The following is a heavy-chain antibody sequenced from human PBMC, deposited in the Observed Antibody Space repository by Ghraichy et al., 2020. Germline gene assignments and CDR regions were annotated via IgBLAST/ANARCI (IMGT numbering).Heavy chain of an antibody. Sequence: GGSLRLSCLGSGFSFSGYSMNWVRQSPGKGLEWVSYITSSSRTKSYADSVKGRFTISRDNAQNSLYLQMNSLRDEDTAVYYCAGGPRVVRFYYYDGMDVWSRGTTVTVSS. J-gene: IGHJ6*04. V-gene: IGHV3-48*02. CDR3: AGGPRVVRFYYYDGMDV. CDR2: ITSSSRTK. D-gene: IGHD4-23*01. CDR1: GFSFSGYS.